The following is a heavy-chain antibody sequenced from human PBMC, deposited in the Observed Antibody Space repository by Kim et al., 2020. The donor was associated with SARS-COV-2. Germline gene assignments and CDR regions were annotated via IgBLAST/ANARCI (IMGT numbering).Heavy chain of an antibody. V-gene: IGHV3-23*01. CDR1: GFTFSNYA. Sequence: GGSLRLSCTVSGFTFSNYAMSWVRQAPGKGLEWVSSIIGSGVNTFYADSVKGRFTISRDNSKNTVYLHMNSLTAEDTAIYYCAKDPHDCGGGRCQAWGQGTLVTVSS. CDR2: IIGSGVNT. CDR3: AKDPHDCGGGRCQA. J-gene: IGHJ5*02. D-gene: IGHD2-15*01.